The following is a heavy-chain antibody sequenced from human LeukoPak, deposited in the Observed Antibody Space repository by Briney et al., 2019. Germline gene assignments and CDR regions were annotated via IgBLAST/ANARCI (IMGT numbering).Heavy chain of an antibody. CDR1: GGSLSTSIFD. V-gene: IGHV4-39*01. CDR2: ISYSGST. D-gene: IGHD6-19*01. CDR3: ARGGWNYLDY. Sequence: PETLSLTCTVSGGSLSTSIFDGGWLRQPGGRGLGWVGSISYSGSTYYNPSLKSRVTISVDTSKNQYSLKLSSVTAADTAVYYCARGGWNYLDYWGQGTLVTVSS. J-gene: IGHJ4*02.